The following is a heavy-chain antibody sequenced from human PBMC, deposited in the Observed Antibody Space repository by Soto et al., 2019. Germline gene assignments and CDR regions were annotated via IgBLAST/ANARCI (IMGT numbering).Heavy chain of an antibody. CDR3: AKWGSESRHYDSSGYPNWSAP. CDR2: ISGSGGST. J-gene: IGHJ5*02. CDR1: GCNFSSYG. Sequence: PGGSLRVSCAAAGCNFSSYGRSWVRQAPGKGLEWVSAISGSGGSTYYADSVKGRFTISRDNSKNTLYLQMNSLRAEDTAVYYCAKWGSESRHYDSSGYPNWSAPWGQGTLVPVSS. V-gene: IGHV3-23*01. D-gene: IGHD3-22*01.